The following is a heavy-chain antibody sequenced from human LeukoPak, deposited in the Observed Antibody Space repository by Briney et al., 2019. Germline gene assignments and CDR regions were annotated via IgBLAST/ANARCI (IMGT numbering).Heavy chain of an antibody. V-gene: IGHV3-21*01. J-gene: IGHJ4*02. CDR2: ISSSSSYI. D-gene: IGHD3-9*01. Sequence: PGGSLRLSCAASGFTFSSYSMNWVRQAPGKGLEWVSSISSSSSYIYYADSVKGRFTISRDNAKNSLYLQMNSLRAEDTAVYYCARGYYDILTGYYRELDYWGQGTPVTVSS. CDR1: GFTFSSYS. CDR3: ARGYYDILTGYYRELDY.